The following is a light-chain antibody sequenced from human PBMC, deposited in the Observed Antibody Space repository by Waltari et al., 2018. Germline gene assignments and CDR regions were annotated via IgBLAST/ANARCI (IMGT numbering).Light chain of an antibody. V-gene: IGKV1-39*01. CDR2: GSS. CDR3: QQSDTTPWT. J-gene: IGKJ1*01. Sequence: DIQMTKSPSALSASLGDRATITCRASQNIANFLTWYQHKPGKAPTLLIFGSSDLQNGVPSRFSGSGSGTDFTLTISSLQPEDIATYYCQQSDTTPWTFGQGTRVDI. CDR1: QNIANF.